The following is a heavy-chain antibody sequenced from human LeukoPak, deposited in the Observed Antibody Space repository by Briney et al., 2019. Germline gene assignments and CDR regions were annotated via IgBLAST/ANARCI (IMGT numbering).Heavy chain of an antibody. D-gene: IGHD1-26*01. CDR1: GGSISSYY. V-gene: IGHV4-59*12. Sequence: SETLSLTCTVSGGSISSYYWSWIRQPPGKGLEWIGYIYYSGSTNYNPSLKSRVTISVDTSKNQFSLNLTSVTTADTAVYYCARDGGSYPNWYFDLWGRGTLVTVSS. CDR2: IYYSGST. J-gene: IGHJ2*01. CDR3: ARDGGSYPNWYFDL.